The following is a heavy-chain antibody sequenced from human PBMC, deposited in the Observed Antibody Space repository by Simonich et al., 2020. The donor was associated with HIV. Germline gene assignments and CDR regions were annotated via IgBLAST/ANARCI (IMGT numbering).Heavy chain of an antibody. CDR3: AREGTQLEDAFDI. CDR2: INPNSGAK. J-gene: IGHJ3*02. CDR1: GYTFTDYY. V-gene: IGHV1-2*02. Sequence: QVHLVQSGAEVKKPGASVKVSCKASGYTFTDYYILWVRPAPGQGREGKGWINPNSGAKEYGQKFQGRGTMTRDTSISTAYMELSRARSEDTAVYYCAREGTQLEDAFDIWGQGTQVTVSS. D-gene: IGHD1-1*01.